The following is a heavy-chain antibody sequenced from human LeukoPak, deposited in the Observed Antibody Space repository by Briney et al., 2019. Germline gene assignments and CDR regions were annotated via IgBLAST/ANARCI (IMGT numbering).Heavy chain of an antibody. Sequence: GRSLRLSCAASGFTFSSYAMHWVRQAPGKGLEWVAVISYDGSNKYYADSVKGRFTISRDNSKNTLYLQMNSLRAEDTAVYYCARELDLRLVDITRYYYYYGMDVWGQGTTVTVPS. V-gene: IGHV3-30*04. CDR1: GFTFSSYA. J-gene: IGHJ6*02. CDR3: ARELDLRLVDITRYYYYYGMDV. D-gene: IGHD2-15*01. CDR2: ISYDGSNK.